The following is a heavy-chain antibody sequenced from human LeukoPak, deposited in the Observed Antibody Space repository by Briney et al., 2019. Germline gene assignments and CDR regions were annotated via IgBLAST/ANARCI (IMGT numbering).Heavy chain of an antibody. CDR2: VKQDGSEK. J-gene: IGHJ3*02. V-gene: IGHV3-7*01. CDR3: ARDWGGSYGVDAFDI. Sequence: GGSLRLSCAASGFTFSSYWMSWVRQAPGKGLEWVANVKQDGSEKYYVDSVKGRFTISRDNAKNSLYLQMNSLRAEDTAVYYCARDWGGSYGVDAFDIWGQGTMVTVSS. D-gene: IGHD1-26*01. CDR1: GFTFSSYW.